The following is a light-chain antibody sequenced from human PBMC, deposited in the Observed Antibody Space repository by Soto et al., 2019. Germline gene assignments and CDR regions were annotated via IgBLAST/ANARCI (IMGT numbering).Light chain of an antibody. CDR1: QSVTNY. CDR2: DAS. CDR3: QQRNIWPPVT. J-gene: IGKJ5*01. V-gene: IGKV3-11*01. Sequence: EIFLTQSPDTLSLSPGERATLTCRASQSVTNYIAWYQQRPGQAPRLLIYDASNRATGVPARFSGSGSGTDFTLTISSLEPEDFAVYYCQQRNIWPPVTFGQGTRLEIK.